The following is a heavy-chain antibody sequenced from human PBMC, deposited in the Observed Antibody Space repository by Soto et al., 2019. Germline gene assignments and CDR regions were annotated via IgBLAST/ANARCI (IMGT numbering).Heavy chain of an antibody. CDR1: VFTFSSYW. J-gene: IGHJ6*02. CDR3: ARGPITGTTAQLERYGIDV. D-gene: IGHD1-7*01. Sequence: PGGSLRLSCAASVFTFSSYWMHLVRQAPGKGLVCVSRINIDGSSTSYADSVKGRFTISRDNAKNTLYLQMNSLRAEETAVYYCARGPITGTTAQLERYGIDVRGQGTTVTVSS. CDR2: INIDGSST. V-gene: IGHV3-74*01.